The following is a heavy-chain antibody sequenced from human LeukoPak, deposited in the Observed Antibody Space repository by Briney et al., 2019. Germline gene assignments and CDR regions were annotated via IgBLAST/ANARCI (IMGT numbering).Heavy chain of an antibody. CDR2: ISGDNGDT. CDR1: GYTFSTYG. Sequence: ASVKVSCKASGYTFSTYGISWVRQAPGQGLEWMGWISGDNGDTDYAQNLQGRVTLTTDTSTSTAYMELRSLRYDDTAVYYCARDNSVGDNAWWFDPWGQGTLVTVSS. CDR3: ARDNSVGDNAWWFDP. V-gene: IGHV1-18*01. J-gene: IGHJ5*02. D-gene: IGHD1-26*01.